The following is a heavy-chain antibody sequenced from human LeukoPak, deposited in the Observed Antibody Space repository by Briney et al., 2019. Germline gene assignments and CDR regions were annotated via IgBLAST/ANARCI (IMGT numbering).Heavy chain of an antibody. D-gene: IGHD6-6*01. Sequence: GGSLRLSCAASGFTFSSYAMSWVRQAPGKGLEWVSHISGSGITTSYVDSVKGRFTISRDNSKNTLYLKMNSLRVEDTAVYYCARGFSSSSAAGYWGQGTLVTVSS. CDR3: ARGFSSSSAAGY. V-gene: IGHV3-23*01. J-gene: IGHJ4*02. CDR2: ISGSGITT. CDR1: GFTFSSYA.